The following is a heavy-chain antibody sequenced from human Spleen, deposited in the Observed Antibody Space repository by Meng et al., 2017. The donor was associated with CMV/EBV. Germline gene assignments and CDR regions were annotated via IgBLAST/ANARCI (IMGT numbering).Heavy chain of an antibody. J-gene: IGHJ4*02. CDR3: ARVGDWGSDLDS. Sequence: TCTVSGVSLTGSNWWSWVRQAPGEGLEWIGEIYHTGRTNYNPSLESRLTMSVDKSKNQFSLKLTSVTAADTAVYFCARVGDWGSDLDSWGQGALVTVSS. CDR1: GVSLTGSNW. D-gene: IGHD3-16*02. CDR2: IYHTGRT. V-gene: IGHV4-4*01.